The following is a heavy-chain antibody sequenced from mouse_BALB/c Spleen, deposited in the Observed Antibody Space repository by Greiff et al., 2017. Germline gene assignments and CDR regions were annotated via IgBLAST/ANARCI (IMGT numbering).Heavy chain of an antibody. CDR2: ISSGGSYT. CDR3: ARHEGGYFDY. CDR1: GFTFSSYA. V-gene: IGHV5-9-3*01. J-gene: IGHJ2*01. Sequence: EVMLVESGGGLVKPGGSLKLSCAASGFTFSSYAMSWVRQTPEKRLEWVATISSGGSYTYYPDSVKGRFTISRDNAKNTLYLQMSSLRSEDTAMYYCARHEGGYFDYWGQGTTLTVSS.